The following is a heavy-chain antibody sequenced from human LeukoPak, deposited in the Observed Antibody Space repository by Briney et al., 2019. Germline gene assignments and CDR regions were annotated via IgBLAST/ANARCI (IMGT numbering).Heavy chain of an antibody. CDR1: GFTFSNYR. J-gene: IGHJ4*02. D-gene: IGHD5-24*01. CDR2: ISSSGNDI. V-gene: IGHV3-21*01. Sequence: GGSLRLSCAASGFTFSNYRMNWVRQAPGKGLEWVSSISSSGNDISYADSVKGRFTISRDNGKNSLFLQLNSLSAEDTAGYYCARAVAGLDGYNGYWGQGTLVTVSS. CDR3: ARAVAGLDGYNGY.